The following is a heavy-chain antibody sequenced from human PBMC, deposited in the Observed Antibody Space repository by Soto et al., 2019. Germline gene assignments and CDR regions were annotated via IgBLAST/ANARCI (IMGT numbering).Heavy chain of an antibody. CDR2: IVVGSGNT. V-gene: IGHV1-58*02. CDR3: AHSRGYSYGNWFEP. Sequence: SVKVSCKASGFTFTSSAMQWVRQARGQRLEWIGWIVVGSGNTNYAQKFQERVTITRDMSTSTAYMELSSLRSEDTAVYYCAHSRGYSYGNWFEPWGQGTLVTVSS. CDR1: GFTFTSSA. J-gene: IGHJ5*02. D-gene: IGHD5-18*01.